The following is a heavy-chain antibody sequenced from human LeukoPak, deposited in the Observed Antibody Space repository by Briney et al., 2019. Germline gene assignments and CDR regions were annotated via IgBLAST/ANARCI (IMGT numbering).Heavy chain of an antibody. CDR3: AREHYYDSSGFYRDFDC. V-gene: IGHV3-48*01. CDR2: IGSSGSTI. J-gene: IGHJ4*02. D-gene: IGHD3-22*01. Sequence: GGSLRLSCAASGFTFSTSTMNWVRQAPGKGLEWVSYIGSSGSTIYYADSVKGRFTISRDNSKNTLYLQMNSLRAEDTAVYYCAREHYYDSSGFYRDFDCWGQGTLVTVSS. CDR1: GFTFSTST.